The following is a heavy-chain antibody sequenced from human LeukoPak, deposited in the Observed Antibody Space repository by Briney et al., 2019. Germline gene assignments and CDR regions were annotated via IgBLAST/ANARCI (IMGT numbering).Heavy chain of an antibody. Sequence: GGSLSLSCAASGFTFSDYWMHWVRQAPGKGLVWVSRIKSDGSSTTYADSVKGRFTISRDNAKNTLYLQMNSLGAEDTAVYFCAKVRMGGGYLDYWGQGTLVTVSS. J-gene: IGHJ4*02. V-gene: IGHV3-74*01. D-gene: IGHD2-15*01. CDR3: AKVRMGGGYLDY. CDR1: GFTFSDYW. CDR2: IKSDGSST.